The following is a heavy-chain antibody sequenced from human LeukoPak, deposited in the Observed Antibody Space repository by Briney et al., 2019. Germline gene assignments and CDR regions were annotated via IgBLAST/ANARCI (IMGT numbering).Heavy chain of an antibody. CDR1: GGSISSYY. V-gene: IGHV4-59*01. Sequence: SETLSLTCTVSGGSISSYYWSWIRQPPGKGLEWIGYTYYSGSTNYNPSLKSRVTISVDTSKNQFSLKLSSVTAADTAVYYCARVGYSSGRPFDPWGQGTLVTVSS. CDR2: TYYSGST. CDR3: ARVGYSSGRPFDP. D-gene: IGHD6-19*01. J-gene: IGHJ5*02.